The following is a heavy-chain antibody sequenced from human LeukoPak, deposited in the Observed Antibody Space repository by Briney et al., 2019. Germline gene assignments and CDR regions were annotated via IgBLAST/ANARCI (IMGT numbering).Heavy chain of an antibody. J-gene: IGHJ4*02. D-gene: IGHD3-22*01. V-gene: IGHV4-34*01. CDR2: INHSGST. Sequence: SGTLSLTCAFYGGSFSGYYWSWIRQPPGKGLERIGEINHSGSTNYNPSLKSRVTISVDTSKNQFSLKLSSVTAADTAVYYCARLSYYYDSSGYYGVWGQGTLVTVSS. CDR1: GGSFSGYY. CDR3: ARLSYYYDSSGYYGV.